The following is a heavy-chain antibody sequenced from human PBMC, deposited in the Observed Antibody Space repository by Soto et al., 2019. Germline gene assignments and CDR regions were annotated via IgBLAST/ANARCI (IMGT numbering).Heavy chain of an antibody. CDR1: GFTFSSYG. CDR2: IWYDGSNK. D-gene: IGHD6-19*01. V-gene: IGHV3-33*01. J-gene: IGHJ6*03. Sequence: GESLKISCAASGFTFSSYGMHWVRQAPGKGLEWVAVIWYDGSNKYYADSVKGRFTISRDNSKNTLYLQMNSLRAEDTAVYYCARVGASYSSGWYRPKSENYYYYMDVWGKGTTVTVSS. CDR3: ARVGASYSSGWYRPKSENYYYYMDV.